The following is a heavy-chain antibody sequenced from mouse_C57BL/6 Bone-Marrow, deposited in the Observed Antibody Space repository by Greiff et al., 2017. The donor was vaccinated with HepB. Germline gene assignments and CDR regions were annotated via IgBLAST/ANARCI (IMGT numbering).Heavy chain of an antibody. CDR3: ARSLYYSNYPFAY. Sequence: VQLQQSGTELVKPGASVKLSCKASGYTFTSYWMHWVKQRPGQGLEWIGNINPSNGGTNYNEKFKSKATLTVDKSSSTAYMQLSSLTSEDSAVYYCARSLYYSNYPFAYWGQGTLVTVSA. V-gene: IGHV1-53*01. J-gene: IGHJ3*01. CDR1: GYTFTSYW. D-gene: IGHD2-5*01. CDR2: INPSNGGT.